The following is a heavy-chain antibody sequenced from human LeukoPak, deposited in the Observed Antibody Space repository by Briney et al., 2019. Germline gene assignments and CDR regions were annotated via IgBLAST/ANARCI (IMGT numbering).Heavy chain of an antibody. CDR3: AKKAQYNGNYPLDY. D-gene: IGHD1-26*01. J-gene: IGHJ4*02. Sequence: GGSLRLSCAASGFIFNTYWMTWVRQTPGKGLEWVANIKPDGGEKKYVDSVKGRFTISRDNSKNTLYLQMNSLRAEDTALYFCAKKAQYNGNYPLDYWGQGTLVTVSS. V-gene: IGHV3-7*03. CDR1: GFIFNTYW. CDR2: IKPDGGEK.